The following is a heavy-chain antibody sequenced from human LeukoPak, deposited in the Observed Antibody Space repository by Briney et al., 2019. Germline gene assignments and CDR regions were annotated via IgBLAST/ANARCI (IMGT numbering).Heavy chain of an antibody. V-gene: IGHV3-30*01. J-gene: IGHJ4*02. D-gene: IGHD3-22*01. CDR3: ARDPENYYDILGGGFFDY. Sequence: GGSLRLSCAASGFTFSSYAMHWVRPAPGKGLEWVAVISYDGSNKYYADSVKGRFTISRDNSKNTLYLQMNSLRAEDTAVYYCARDPENYYDILGGGFFDYWGQGTLVTVSS. CDR2: ISYDGSNK. CDR1: GFTFSSYA.